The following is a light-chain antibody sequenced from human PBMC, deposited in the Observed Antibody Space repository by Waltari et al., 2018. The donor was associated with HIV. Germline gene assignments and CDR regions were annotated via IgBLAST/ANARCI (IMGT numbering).Light chain of an antibody. J-gene: IGKJ1*01. Sequence: EIVMTQTPLSSPVSLGQQASFSCRSIQSLLHRDGNTYLSWLNQRPGQSPRLLIYKISKRFFGLPDRFSGSRSGTDFTLNISRVQAEDVGVYYCVQGKEIAWTLGQGTNVEIK. V-gene: IGKV2-24*01. CDR1: QSLLHRDGNTY. CDR3: VQGKEIAWT. CDR2: KIS.